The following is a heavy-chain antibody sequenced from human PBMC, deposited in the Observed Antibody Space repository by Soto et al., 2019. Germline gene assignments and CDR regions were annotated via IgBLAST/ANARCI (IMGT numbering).Heavy chain of an antibody. CDR1: GGSVNIVTYY. CDR3: TRGGEPYKTGH. Sequence: QVQLQESGPGLVKPSETLSLTCTVPGGSVNIVTYYWSWIRQPPGKGLEWIGFIHYSGSTNYDPSLKGRVTMSVDTSKNQFSLKLTSVNTADTAIYYCTRGGEPYKTGHWGQGTLVTVSS. D-gene: IGHD3-9*01. V-gene: IGHV4-61*01. J-gene: IGHJ4*02. CDR2: IHYSGST.